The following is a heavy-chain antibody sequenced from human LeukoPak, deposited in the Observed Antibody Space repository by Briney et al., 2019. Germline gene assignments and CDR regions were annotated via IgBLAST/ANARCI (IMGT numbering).Heavy chain of an antibody. CDR2: ISHDERNI. J-gene: IGHJ4*02. D-gene: IGHD2-2*01. CDR3: AKDRTGLLVVPAALDY. CDR1: AFTFRNYA. V-gene: IGHV3-30*18. Sequence: GGSLRLSCAASAFTFRNYAMHWVRQAPGKGLEWVAVISHDERNIYYADSVKGRFTISRDNSKNTLYLQMNSLRAEDTAVYYCAKDRTGLLVVPAALDYWDQGTLVTVSS.